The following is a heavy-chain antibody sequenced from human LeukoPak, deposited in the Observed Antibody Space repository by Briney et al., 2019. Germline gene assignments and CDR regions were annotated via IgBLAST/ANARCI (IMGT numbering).Heavy chain of an antibody. Sequence: ASVKVSCKASGYTFTSYDINWVRQATGQGLECMGWMNHNSGNTGYAQKFQGSVTMTRNTSISTAYMELSSLRSEDTAVYYCARTGFPYDFWSGYYQGYWFDPWGQGTLVTVSS. V-gene: IGHV1-8*01. J-gene: IGHJ5*02. CDR1: GYTFTSYD. CDR2: MNHNSGNT. CDR3: ARTGFPYDFWSGYYQGYWFDP. D-gene: IGHD3-3*01.